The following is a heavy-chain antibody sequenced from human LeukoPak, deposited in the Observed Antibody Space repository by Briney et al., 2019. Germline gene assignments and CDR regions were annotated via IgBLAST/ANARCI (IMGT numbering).Heavy chain of an antibody. D-gene: IGHD3-10*01. CDR3: AGWGGSGTSNFDY. CDR1: GDSVSTYY. Sequence: SETLSLTCTVSGDSVSTYYWSWIRQPAGKGLEWIGRIYSSVSTNYNPSLKSRVTMSVDTSKNQFSLKLSSVTAADTAVYYCAGWGGSGTSNFDYWGQGTLVTASS. J-gene: IGHJ4*02. V-gene: IGHV4-4*07. CDR2: IYSSVST.